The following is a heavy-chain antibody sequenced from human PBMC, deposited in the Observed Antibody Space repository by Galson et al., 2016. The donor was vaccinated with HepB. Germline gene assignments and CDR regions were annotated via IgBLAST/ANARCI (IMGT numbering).Heavy chain of an antibody. J-gene: IGHJ4*02. CDR3: ARGNRAYFDY. D-gene: IGHD1-14*01. CDR2: IDSDDDK. Sequence: PALVKPTQTLTLTCTFSGFALSTSGLCVGWIRQPPGKALEWLALIDSDDDKYFNTSLKTRLSISKDTPKSQVVLTMTNMDPVDTATYYCARGNRAYFDYWGQGALVTVSS. V-gene: IGHV2-70*01. CDR1: GFALSTSGLC.